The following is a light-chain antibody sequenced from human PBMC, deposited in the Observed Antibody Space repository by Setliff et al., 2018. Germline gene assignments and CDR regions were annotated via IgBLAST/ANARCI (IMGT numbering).Light chain of an antibody. V-gene: IGLV2-11*01. J-gene: IGLJ3*02. CDR1: GGDFGTSNY. CDR2: DVS. Sequence: QSALPQPRSVSASPGQSVIISCNASGGDFGTSNYVSWYQQHPGKGPKFLIFDVSKRPSGVPDRFSGSKSGNTASLSISGLQADDEADYYCCSYTGTYSWVFGGGTKVTVL. CDR3: CSYTGTYSWV.